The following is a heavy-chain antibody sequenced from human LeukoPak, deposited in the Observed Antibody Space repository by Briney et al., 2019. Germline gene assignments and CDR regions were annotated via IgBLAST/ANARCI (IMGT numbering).Heavy chain of an antibody. CDR3: ASSSSGYYMDV. CDR2: IYTSGST. V-gene: IGHV4-4*09. Sequence: SETLSLTCAVYSGSLSGHYWSWVRQPPGKGLEWIGYIYTSGSTNYNPSLKSRVTISVDTSKNQFSLKLSSVTAADTAVYYCASSSSGYYMDVWGKGTTVTVSS. D-gene: IGHD6-6*01. J-gene: IGHJ6*03. CDR1: SGSLSGHY.